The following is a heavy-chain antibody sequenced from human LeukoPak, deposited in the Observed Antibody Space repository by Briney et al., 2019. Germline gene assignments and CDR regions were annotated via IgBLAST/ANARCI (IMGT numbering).Heavy chain of an antibody. D-gene: IGHD3-10*01. CDR3: ASQFSGGGH. CDR1: GFTFRGAA. Sequence: GGSLRLSCAVSGFTFRGAAMTWVRQAPGKGLVWVSRISSDGSSTNYADSVKGRFTVSRDNAKNTLFLQMNSLRAEDTALYYCASQFSGGGHWGQGTLVTVSS. CDR2: ISSDGSST. J-gene: IGHJ4*02. V-gene: IGHV3-74*01.